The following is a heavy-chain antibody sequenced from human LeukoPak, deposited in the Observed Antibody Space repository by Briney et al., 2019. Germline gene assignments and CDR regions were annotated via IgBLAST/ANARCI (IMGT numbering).Heavy chain of an antibody. V-gene: IGHV3-23*01. CDR2: ISGSGGST. Sequence: PGGSLRLSCAASGFTFSSYAMSWVRQAPGKGLEWVSAISGSGGSTYYADSVKGRFTISRDNAKNSLYLQMNSLRAEDTAVYYCASQGEAVWPEPLDYWGQGTLVTVSS. D-gene: IGHD1-14*01. CDR3: ASQGEAVWPEPLDY. J-gene: IGHJ4*02. CDR1: GFTFSSYA.